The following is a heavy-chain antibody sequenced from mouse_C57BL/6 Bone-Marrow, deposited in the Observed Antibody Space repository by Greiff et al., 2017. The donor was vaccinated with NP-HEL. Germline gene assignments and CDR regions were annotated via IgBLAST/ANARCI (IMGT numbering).Heavy chain of an antibody. V-gene: IGHV1-5*01. CDR1: GYPFTSFW. Sequence: VPLQPSGTVLARPGASVKISCKTSGYPFTSFWKHLVKQRPGPGLERVGAIFPGNSDTSYNQKFKGKAKLTAVTSASTAYRELSSLTNEDSAVYYCTRRDYGNPWFAYWGQGTLVTVSA. CDR3: TRRDYGNPWFAY. D-gene: IGHD2-1*01. J-gene: IGHJ3*01. CDR2: IFPGNSDT.